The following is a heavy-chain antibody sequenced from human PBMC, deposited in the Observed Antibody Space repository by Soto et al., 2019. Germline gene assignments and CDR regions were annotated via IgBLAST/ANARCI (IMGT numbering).Heavy chain of an antibody. D-gene: IGHD5-12*01. CDR2: ISYSGST. Sequence: QVQLQESGPGLVKPSQTLFLTCTVSGGSISSGGYYWSWIRQHPGKGLEWIGYISYSGSTYYNPSLKSRVSISVDTSKNQFSLKLTSVTAADTAVYYCARDKRGDIVPRSWGQGTLVTVSS. CDR1: GGSISSGGYY. J-gene: IGHJ4*02. V-gene: IGHV4-31*03. CDR3: ARDKRGDIVPRS.